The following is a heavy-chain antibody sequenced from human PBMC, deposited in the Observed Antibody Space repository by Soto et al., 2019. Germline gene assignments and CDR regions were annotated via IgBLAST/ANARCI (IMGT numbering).Heavy chain of an antibody. CDR3: ERQKLWFGDSYYYYYGMDV. D-gene: IGHD3-10*01. Sequence: PGGSLRLSFAASGFTLSSYAMHWVRQAPGKALEWAAVISYDGSNKYYADSVKGGFTISRDNSKNTLYLQMNSLTGADTTVYYYERQKLWFGDSYYYYYGMDVWGQGTTVTVSS. J-gene: IGHJ6*02. CDR1: GFTLSSYA. CDR2: ISYDGSNK. V-gene: IGHV3-30-3*01.